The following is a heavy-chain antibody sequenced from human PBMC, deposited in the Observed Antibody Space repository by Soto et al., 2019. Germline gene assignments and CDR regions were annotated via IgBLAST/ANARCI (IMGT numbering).Heavy chain of an antibody. J-gene: IGHJ3*02. Sequence: ASVKVSCKASGYTFTGYYMHWVRQAPGQGLEWMGWINPNSGGTNYAQKFQGRVTMTRDTSISTAYMELSRLRSDDTAVYYCARPGAFIILIVVATPRDAFVTRREGLMVTVSS. CDR2: INPNSGGT. V-gene: IGHV1-2*02. D-gene: IGHD3-22*01. CDR3: ARPGAFIILIVVATPRDAFVT. CDR1: GYTFTGYY.